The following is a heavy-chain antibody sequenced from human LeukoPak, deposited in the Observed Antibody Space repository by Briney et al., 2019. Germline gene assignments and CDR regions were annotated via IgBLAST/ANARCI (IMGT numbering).Heavy chain of an antibody. V-gene: IGHV1-8*01. Sequence: ASVKVSCKASGYTFTSYDINWVRQATGQGLEWMGWMNPNSGNTGYAQKFQGRVTITADTSTNTAYMELGSLRSEDAAVYYCARAARTLFGVFIIAAFDIWGQGTMVTVSS. J-gene: IGHJ3*02. CDR3: ARAARTLFGVFIIAAFDI. D-gene: IGHD3-3*01. CDR2: MNPNSGNT. CDR1: GYTFTSYD.